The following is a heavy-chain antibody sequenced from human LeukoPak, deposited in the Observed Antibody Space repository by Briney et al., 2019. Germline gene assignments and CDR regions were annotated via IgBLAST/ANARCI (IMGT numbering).Heavy chain of an antibody. J-gene: IGHJ4*02. CDR2: INPDSGGT. Sequence: GASVKVSCKASGYTFTGYYMHWVRQVPGQGLEWMGWINPDSGGTNYAQKFQGRVTMTRDTSISTAYMELSRLRSDDTAVYYCATPSPSDTAMVVFYWGQGTLVTVSS. CDR3: ATPSPSDTAMVVFY. V-gene: IGHV1-2*02. D-gene: IGHD5-18*01. CDR1: GYTFTGYY.